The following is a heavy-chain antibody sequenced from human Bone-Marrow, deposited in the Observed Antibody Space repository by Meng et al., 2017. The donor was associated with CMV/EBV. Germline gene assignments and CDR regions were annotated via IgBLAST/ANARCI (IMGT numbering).Heavy chain of an antibody. V-gene: IGHV1-69*05. CDR3: AREGPFSSGHFNYYYYYGMDI. J-gene: IGHJ6*02. CDR2: IVPQFGTT. Sequence: SVKVSCKASGDAFNSYAISWIRQAPGQGLEWMGGIVPQFGTTNHAQRFQGRLTITTDESSSTAYMELSSLRSEDTAVYFCAREGPFSSGHFNYYYYYGMDIWGQGTTVTVSS. D-gene: IGHD6-19*01. CDR1: GDAFNSYA.